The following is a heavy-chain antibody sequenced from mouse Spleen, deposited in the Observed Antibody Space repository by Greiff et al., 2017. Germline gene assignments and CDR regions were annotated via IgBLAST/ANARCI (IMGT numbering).Heavy chain of an antibody. Sequence: EVQGVESGGGLVKPGGSLKLSCAASGFTFSDYGMHWVRQAPEKGLEWVAYISRGSSTIYYADTVKGRFTISRDNAKNTLFLQMTSLRSEDTAMYYCARTLRLQAMDYWGQGTSVTVSS. V-gene: IGHV5-17*01. J-gene: IGHJ4*01. CDR1: GFTFSDYG. CDR3: ARTLRLQAMDY. D-gene: IGHD1-2*01. CDR2: ISRGSSTI.